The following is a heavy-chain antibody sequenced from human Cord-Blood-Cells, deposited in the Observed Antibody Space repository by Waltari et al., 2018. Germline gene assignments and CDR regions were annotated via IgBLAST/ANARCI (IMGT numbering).Heavy chain of an antibody. CDR2: SNPNSGGT. D-gene: IGHD3-3*01. V-gene: IGHV1-2*02. J-gene: IGHJ4*02. CDR1: GYTFPGYY. Sequence: QVQLVQSGAEVKKPGASVKVSCQASGYTFPGYYMHGVRQAPGQGLEWKGWSNPNSGGTNYAQKFQGRVTMTRDTSISTAYMELSRLRSGDTAVYYCARDGNYDFWSGYYGVDYWGQGTLVTVSS. CDR3: ARDGNYDFWSGYYGVDY.